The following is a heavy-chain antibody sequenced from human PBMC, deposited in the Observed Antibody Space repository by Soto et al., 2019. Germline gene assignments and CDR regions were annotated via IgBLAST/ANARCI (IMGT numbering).Heavy chain of an antibody. CDR2: ISGSGGST. D-gene: IGHD2-2*01. V-gene: IGHV3-23*01. CDR3: AKDIVVVPAATDY. Sequence: PGGSLRLSCAASGFTFSSYAMSWVRQAPGKGLEWVSAISGSGGSTYYADSVKGWFTISRDNSKNTLYLQMNSLRAEYTAVYYCAKDIVVVPAATDYWGQGTLVTVSS. J-gene: IGHJ4*02. CDR1: GFTFSSYA.